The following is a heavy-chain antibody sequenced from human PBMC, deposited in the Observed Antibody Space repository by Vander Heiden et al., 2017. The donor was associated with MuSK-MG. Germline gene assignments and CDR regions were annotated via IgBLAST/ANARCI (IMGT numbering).Heavy chain of an antibody. Sequence: QLQLQESGPGLVQPSETLSLTCTVSGGSISSSSYYWGWIRQPPGKGLEWIGSIYYSVSSYYNPSLKSRVTISVDTSKNHFSLKLSSVTAADTAVYYCSRHGGSFDIWYQGTMVTVSS. V-gene: IGHV4-39*01. CDR2: IYYSVSS. D-gene: IGHD3-16*01. CDR3: SRHGGSFDI. CDR1: GGSISSSSYY. J-gene: IGHJ3*02.